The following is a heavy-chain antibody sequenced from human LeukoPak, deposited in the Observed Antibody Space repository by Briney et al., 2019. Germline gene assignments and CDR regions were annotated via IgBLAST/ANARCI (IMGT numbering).Heavy chain of an antibody. V-gene: IGHV3-23*01. CDR3: AKDTYSTSPYYFDY. CDR2: ISSGGST. Sequence: GGSLRLSCAAAGFTFNNYAMSWVRQAPGKGLKWVSGISSGGSTYYAGSVKGRFPISRDNSKNTLYLQMNSLRAEDTAVYYCAKDTYSTSPYYFDYWGQGTLVTVSS. D-gene: IGHD1-26*01. CDR1: GFTFNNYA. J-gene: IGHJ4*02.